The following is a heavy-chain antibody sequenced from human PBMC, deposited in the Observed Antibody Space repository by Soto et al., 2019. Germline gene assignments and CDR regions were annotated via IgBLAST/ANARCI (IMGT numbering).Heavy chain of an antibody. CDR3: ARWISGDYSDWIDP. J-gene: IGHJ5*02. V-gene: IGHV1-18*04. CDR1: GYSFTRYD. Sequence: QVQLVQSGAEVKKPGASVKVSCKASGYSFTRYDIIWVRQAPGQGLEWMGWISGDNGKTKYAQKIQGRVTMTTDTSTNTGYMELRNLRSADAAVYYCARWISGDYSDWIDPWGQGTLVTVSS. D-gene: IGHD1-26*01. CDR2: ISGDNGKT.